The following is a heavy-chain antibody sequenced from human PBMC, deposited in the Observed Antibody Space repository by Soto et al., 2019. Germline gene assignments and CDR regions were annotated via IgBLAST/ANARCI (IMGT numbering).Heavy chain of an antibody. CDR2: VIPNLGVT. J-gene: IGHJ4*02. CDR3: ARDKGYCSDNSCPDFDY. V-gene: IGHV1-69*08. D-gene: IGHD2-15*01. CDR1: GGTLSSYT. Sequence: QVQLVQSGAEVKKPGSSVKVSCKASGGTLSSYTFSWVRQAPGQGLEWMGRVIPNLGVTNYAKKFQGRFTIVVDTSTSTAYMEQNRQRYEDTAVYYCARDKGYCSDNSCPDFDYWGQGTLVTVSS.